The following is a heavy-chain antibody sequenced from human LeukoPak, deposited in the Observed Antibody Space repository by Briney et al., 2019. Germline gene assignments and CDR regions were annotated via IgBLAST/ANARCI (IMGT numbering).Heavy chain of an antibody. J-gene: IGHJ3*02. CDR2: PSTDGSYI. D-gene: IGHD1-1*01. CDR1: GFTFSSHN. CDR3: ARKMKTGDRVGSFDI. Sequence: GGSLRLSCAASGFTFSSHNMNWVRQAPMKGLEWVSSPSTDGSYIYYADSVQGRFTISRDNAKNSLYLQMNSLTAEDTAVYYCARKMKTGDRVGSFDIWGQGTMVTVSS. V-gene: IGHV3-21*01.